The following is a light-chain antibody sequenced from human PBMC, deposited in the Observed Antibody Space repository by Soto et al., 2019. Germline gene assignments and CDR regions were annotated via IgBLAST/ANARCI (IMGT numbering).Light chain of an antibody. J-gene: IGLJ3*02. V-gene: IGLV2-14*01. Sequence: QSALTQPASVSGSPGQSITISCTGTSSDVGGYNFVSWYQQYPGKVPKLMIYEVSNRPSGVSNRFSGSKSGNTASLTISGLQAEDEADYYCSSYTSSSLWVFGGGTKVTVL. CDR2: EVS. CDR1: SSDVGGYNF. CDR3: SSYTSSSLWV.